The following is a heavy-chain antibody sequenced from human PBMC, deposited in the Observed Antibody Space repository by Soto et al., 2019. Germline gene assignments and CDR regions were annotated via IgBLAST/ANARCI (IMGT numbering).Heavy chain of an antibody. D-gene: IGHD6-6*01. J-gene: IGHJ5*02. CDR3: ARLLTAHPTPRGWFDP. CDR2: INPNSGGT. Sequence: ASVKVSCKASGYTFTGYYMHWVRQAPGQGLEWMGWINPNSGGTNYAQKFQGWVTMTRDTSISTAYMELSRLRSDDTAVYYCARLLTAHPTPRGWFDPWGQGTLVTVSS. CDR1: GYTFTGYY. V-gene: IGHV1-2*04.